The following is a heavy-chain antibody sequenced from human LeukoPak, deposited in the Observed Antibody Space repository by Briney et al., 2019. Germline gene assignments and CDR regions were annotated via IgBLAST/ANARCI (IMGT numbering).Heavy chain of an antibody. V-gene: IGHV3-48*01. J-gene: IGHJ4*02. D-gene: IGHD4-17*01. CDR3: ARGFSSLATVTGFDY. CDR1: GFMFSSYT. CDR2: ISSSSSTI. Sequence: GGSLRLSCAVSGFMFSSYTMSWVRQAPGKGLEWVSYISSSSSTIYYADSVKGRFTISRDNAKNTLYLQMNSLRAEDTAVYYCARGFSSLATVTGFDYWGQGTLVTVSS.